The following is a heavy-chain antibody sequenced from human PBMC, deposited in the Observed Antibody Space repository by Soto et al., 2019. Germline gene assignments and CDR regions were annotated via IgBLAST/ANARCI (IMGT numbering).Heavy chain of an antibody. CDR2: IYYSGRT. CDR1: GGSISSDDDY. V-gene: IGHV4-30-4*01. CDR3: ARERSSSPGCIDD. Sequence: TQSHLCSDTGGSISSDDDYWPRISQAPGEGLEWIGYIYYSGRTLYNPSLESRVAISIDTSQNQFSLKVLSVSDADSAFYFCARERSSSPGCIDDWGQGTLVTVS. D-gene: IGHD6-6*01. J-gene: IGHJ4*02.